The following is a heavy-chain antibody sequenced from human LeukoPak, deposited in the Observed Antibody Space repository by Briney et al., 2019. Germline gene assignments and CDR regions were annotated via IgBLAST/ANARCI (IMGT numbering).Heavy chain of an antibody. J-gene: IGHJ3*02. CDR2: IDARSGIT. CDR1: GFTFSSYG. CDR3: ARTPSSPDAFDI. Sequence: GGSLRLSCAASGFTFSSYGMHWVRQAPGKGPEWVSYIDARSGITYYADSVQGRFTISRDNSKNTLYLQMNSLRAEDTAVYYCARTPSSPDAFDIWGQGTMVTVSS. D-gene: IGHD6-6*01. V-gene: IGHV3-48*01.